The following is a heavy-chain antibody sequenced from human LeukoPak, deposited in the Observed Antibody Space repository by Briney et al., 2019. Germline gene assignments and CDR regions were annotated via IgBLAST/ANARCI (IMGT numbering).Heavy chain of an antibody. J-gene: IGHJ6*02. CDR3: AKDRRGRDYYGMDV. CDR2: INSDGSNT. CDR1: EFTFSSFW. V-gene: IGHV3-74*01. Sequence: PGGSLRLSCAASEFTFSSFWMHWVRQGPGKGLLWVSRINSDGSNTNYADSVKGRFTISRDNAKNTLYLQMNSLRAEDTAVYYCAKDRRGRDYYGMDVWGQGTTVTVSS.